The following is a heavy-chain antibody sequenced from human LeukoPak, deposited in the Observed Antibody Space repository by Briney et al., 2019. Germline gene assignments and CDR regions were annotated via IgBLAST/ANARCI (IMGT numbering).Heavy chain of an antibody. D-gene: IGHD6-6*01. CDR2: VSFDGGGK. CDR3: ARVIAARYYFDY. J-gene: IGHJ4*02. V-gene: IGHV3-30*07. Sequence: GGSLRLSCAASGFTFNSYGMHWVRQAPGKGLEWVAVVSFDGGGKYYADSVKGRFTISRDNAKNSLYLQMNSLRAEDTAVYYCARVIAARYYFDYWGQGTLVTVSS. CDR1: GFTFNSYG.